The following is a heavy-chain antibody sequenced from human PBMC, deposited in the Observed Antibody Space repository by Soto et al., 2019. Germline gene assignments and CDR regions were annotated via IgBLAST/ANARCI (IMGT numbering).Heavy chain of an antibody. D-gene: IGHD6-13*01. CDR2: ISSSSSTI. V-gene: IGHV3-48*02. CDR1: GFTFSSYS. CDR3: ARGAAAAGPFYYYYYGMDV. J-gene: IGHJ6*02. Sequence: GGSLRLSCAASGFTFSSYSINWVRQAPGKGLEWVSYISSSSSTIYYADSVKGRFTISRDNAKNSLYLQMNSLRDEDTAVYYCARGAAAAGPFYYYYYGMDVWGQGTTVTVSS.